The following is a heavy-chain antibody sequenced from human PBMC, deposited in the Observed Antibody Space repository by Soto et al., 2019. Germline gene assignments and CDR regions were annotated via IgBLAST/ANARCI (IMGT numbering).Heavy chain of an antibody. D-gene: IGHD2-8*01. CDR3: ARDPYHVLVVNAPDLYGMDV. J-gene: IGHJ6*02. V-gene: IGHV1-18*01. CDR2: ISTYNGNT. CDR1: GYTFTTYD. Sequence: QVQLVQSGAEVKKPGASVKVSCKASGYTFTTYDISWVRQAPGQGLEWMGRISTYNGNTNYPQSLQGRLTMTTDTSTTTADMELRSLRSDDTAVYYCARDPYHVLVVNAPDLYGMDVWGQGTTVTVSS.